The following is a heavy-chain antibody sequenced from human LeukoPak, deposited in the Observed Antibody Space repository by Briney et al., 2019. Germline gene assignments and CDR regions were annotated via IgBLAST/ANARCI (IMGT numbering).Heavy chain of an antibody. CDR3: ARGGPWFDP. Sequence: GGSLRLSCAASGFTFSSYEMNWVRQAPGKGLEWVSYISSSGSTVYYADSVKGRFSISRDNAKNSLYLQMNSLRAEDTAVYYCARGGPWFDPWGQGTLATVSS. J-gene: IGHJ5*02. CDR2: ISSSGSTV. D-gene: IGHD3-10*01. CDR1: GFTFSSYE. V-gene: IGHV3-48*03.